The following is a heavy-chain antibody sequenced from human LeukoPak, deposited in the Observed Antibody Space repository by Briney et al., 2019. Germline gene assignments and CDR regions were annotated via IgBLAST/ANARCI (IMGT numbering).Heavy chain of an antibody. J-gene: IGHJ5*02. D-gene: IGHD3-9*01. CDR3: AKGYYDILTDYFHNWFNP. Sequence: PGGSLRLSCAASGFTFSSYGMHWVRQAPGKGLEWVAVISYDGSNKYYADSVKGRFTISRDNSKNTLYLQMNSLRADDTAVYYCAKGYYDILTDYFHNWFNPWGQGTLVIVSS. CDR2: ISYDGSNK. CDR1: GFTFSSYG. V-gene: IGHV3-30*18.